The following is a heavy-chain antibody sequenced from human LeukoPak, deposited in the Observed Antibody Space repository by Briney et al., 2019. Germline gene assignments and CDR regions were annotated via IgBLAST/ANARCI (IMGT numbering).Heavy chain of an antibody. J-gene: IGHJ6*04. V-gene: IGHV4-34*01. Sequence: TSETLSLTCAVYGGSFSGYYWSWIRQPPGKGLECIGEINHGGSTNYNPSLKSRVTISVDTSKNQFSLKLSSVTAADTAVYYCARGPDIVVVPAVRPSGMDVWGKGTTVTVSS. CDR3: ARGPDIVVVPAVRPSGMDV. CDR1: GGSFSGYY. D-gene: IGHD2-2*01. CDR2: INHGGST.